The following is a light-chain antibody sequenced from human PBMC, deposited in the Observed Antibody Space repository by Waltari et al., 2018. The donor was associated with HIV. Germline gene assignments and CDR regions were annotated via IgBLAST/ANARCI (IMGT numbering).Light chain of an antibody. CDR1: SSNIGNNA. Sequence: QSVLTQPPSVSEAPRQRVTISCSGSSSNIGNNAVTWYQQLPGKPPKLFIYYDELLASGVSDRYSGSKSGTSASLAISGLQSEDESDYYCAAWDDSLNGVVFGGGTKLTVL. V-gene: IGLV1-36*01. CDR3: AAWDDSLNGVV. J-gene: IGLJ2*01. CDR2: YDE.